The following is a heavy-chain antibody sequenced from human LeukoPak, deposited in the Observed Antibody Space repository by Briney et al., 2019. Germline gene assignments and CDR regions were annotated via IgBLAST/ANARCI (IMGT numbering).Heavy chain of an antibody. CDR2: INPNSGGT. Sequence: ASVKVSRKSSGYTFTGYYMHWVRQAPGQGLEWMGWINPNSGGTNYAQKFQGRVTMTRETSISTAYMERSRLRSDDTAVYYCARVLGQVRGVIITVLDYWGQGPLVTVSS. V-gene: IGHV1-2*02. CDR1: GYTFTGYY. CDR3: ARVLGQVRGVIITVLDY. D-gene: IGHD3-10*01. J-gene: IGHJ4*02.